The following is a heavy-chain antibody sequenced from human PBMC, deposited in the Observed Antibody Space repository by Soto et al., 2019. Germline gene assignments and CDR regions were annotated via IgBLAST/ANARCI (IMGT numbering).Heavy chain of an antibody. J-gene: IGHJ2*01. CDR2: TSYDGSNK. D-gene: IGHD4-17*01. CDR3: AKDGGFDYGFWYFDL. Sequence: GGSLRLSYAASGFTFSRYTMHWGRQAPGKGLEWVAVTSYDGSNKYYADSVKGRFTISRDNSKNTLYLQMNSLRAEDTAVYYCAKDGGFDYGFWYFDLWGRGTLVTVSS. CDR1: GFTFSRYT. V-gene: IGHV3-30-3*01.